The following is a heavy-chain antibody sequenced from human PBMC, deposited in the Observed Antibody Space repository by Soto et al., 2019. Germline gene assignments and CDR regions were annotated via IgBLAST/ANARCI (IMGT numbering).Heavy chain of an antibody. CDR2: IYHSGST. J-gene: IGHJ2*01. CDR1: GGSISSSNW. V-gene: IGHV4-4*02. Sequence: QVQLQESGPGLVKPSGTLSLTCAVSGGSISSSNWWSWVRQPPGKGLEWIGEIYHSGSTNYNPSLKSRVTISVDKSKNQFSLKLSSVTAADTAVYYCARDHLTHVVVTARQPGYWYFDLWGRGTLVTVSS. CDR3: ARDHLTHVVVTARQPGYWYFDL. D-gene: IGHD2-21*02.